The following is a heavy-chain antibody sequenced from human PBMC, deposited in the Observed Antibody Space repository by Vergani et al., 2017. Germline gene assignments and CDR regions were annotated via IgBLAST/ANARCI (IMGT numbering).Heavy chain of an antibody. V-gene: IGHV5-10-1*01. CDR2: IDPSDSYT. D-gene: IGHD3-9*01. CDR3: ARGYYDILTGYYSPPDAFDI. J-gene: IGHJ3*02. Sequence: EVQLVQSGAEVKKPGESLRISCKGSGYSFTSYWISWVRQMPGKGLEWMGRIDPSDSYTNYSPSFQGHVTISADKSISTAYLQWSSLKASDTAMYYCARGYYDILTGYYSPPDAFDIWGQGTMVTVSS. CDR1: GYSFTSYW.